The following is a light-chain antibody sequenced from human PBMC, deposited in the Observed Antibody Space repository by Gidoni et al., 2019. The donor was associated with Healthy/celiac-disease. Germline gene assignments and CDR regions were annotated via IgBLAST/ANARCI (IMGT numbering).Light chain of an antibody. V-gene: IGKV1-39*01. J-gene: IGKJ2*01. Sequence: DIQMTQSPSSLSASVGDRVTITCRASQSISSYLNWYQQKPGKAPKLLIYAASSLQSGVPSRFSGSGSGTDFTLTISSLQPEDFATCYCQQSYSTPLYTFXQXTKLEIK. CDR2: AAS. CDR1: QSISSY. CDR3: QQSYSTPLYT.